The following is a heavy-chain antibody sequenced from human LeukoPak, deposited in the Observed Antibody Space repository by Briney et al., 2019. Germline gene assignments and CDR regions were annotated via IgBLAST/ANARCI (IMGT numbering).Heavy chain of an antibody. J-gene: IGHJ5*02. CDR1: GGSISSCSYL. V-gene: IGHV4-30-2*01. CDR3: ARGEGS. CDR2: IYHSGTT. D-gene: IGHD1-26*01. Sequence: PSDTLSLTCALSGGSISSCSYLWNWIRQPPGKGLEWIGHIYHSGTTSYNPSLRSRVTISVDTSKNQFSLKLSSVTAADTAVYYCARGEGSWGQGTLVTVSS.